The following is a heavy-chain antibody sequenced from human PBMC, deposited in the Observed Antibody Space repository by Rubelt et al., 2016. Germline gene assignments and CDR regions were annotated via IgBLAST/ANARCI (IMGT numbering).Heavy chain of an antibody. CDR1: GGSIRSFY. Sequence: QVQLQGSGPGLVKPSETLSLTCTVSGGSIRSFYWSWIRQPPGKGLEWIGYVYYSGSTNYNPSLKSRVTISVDTSKYQLSLRLTAVTAADTAVVYWARSNLESVDNGVDPGGQGTLVVVSS. J-gene: IGHJ5*02. CDR2: VYYSGST. D-gene: IGHD3-3*01. CDR3: ARSNLESVDNGVDP. V-gene: IGHV4-59*12.